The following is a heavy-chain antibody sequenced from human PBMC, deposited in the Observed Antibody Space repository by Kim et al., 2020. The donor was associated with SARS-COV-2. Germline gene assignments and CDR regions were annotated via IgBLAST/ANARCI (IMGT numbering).Heavy chain of an antibody. V-gene: IGHV1-46*01. J-gene: IGHJ5*02. CDR1: GYTFTSYY. CDR2: INPSGGSS. Sequence: ASVKVSCKASGYTFTSYYLHWVRQAPGQGLEWMGIINPSGGSSNYAQKFQGRLTMTRDTSTSTGYMELSSLRSEDTAVYYCARDLHWFDPWGQGTLVTVSS. CDR3: ARDLHWFDP.